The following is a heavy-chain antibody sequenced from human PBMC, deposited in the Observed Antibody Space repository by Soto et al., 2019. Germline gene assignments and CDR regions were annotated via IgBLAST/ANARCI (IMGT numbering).Heavy chain of an antibody. CDR2: IYHSGST. CDR1: SGSISSSNW. CDR3: ARRPASFYYYMDF. J-gene: IGHJ6*03. D-gene: IGHD2-2*01. V-gene: IGHV4-4*02. Sequence: SETLSLTCAVSSGSISSSNWWSWVRQPPGKGLEWIGGIYHSGSTNYNPSLKSRVTISVDTSKNQFSLKLSSVTAADTVVYYCARRPASFYYYMDFWGKGTTVTVSS.